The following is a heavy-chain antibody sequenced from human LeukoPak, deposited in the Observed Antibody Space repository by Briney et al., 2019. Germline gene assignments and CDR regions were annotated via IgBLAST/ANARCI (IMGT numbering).Heavy chain of an antibody. CDR1: GFTFSSYS. CDR3: ASGTIVGARGADN. Sequence: PGGSLRLSCAASGFTFSSYSMNWVRQAPGKGLEWVSSITTGSSYIYYADSVKGRFTISRDNANNLLYLQMNSLRAEDTAVYYCASGTIVGARGADNWGQGTLVTVSS. D-gene: IGHD1-26*01. CDR2: ITTGSSYI. V-gene: IGHV3-21*01. J-gene: IGHJ4*02.